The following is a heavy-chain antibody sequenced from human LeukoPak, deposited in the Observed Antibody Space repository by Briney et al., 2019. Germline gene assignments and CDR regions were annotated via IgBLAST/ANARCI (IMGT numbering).Heavy chain of an antibody. CDR1: GGSISSYY. Sequence: SETLSLTCTVSGGSISSYYWSWIRQPPGKGLEWIGYIYYSGSTNYNPSLKSRVTISVDTSKNQFSLKLSSVTAADTAAYYCARIHGSGSPWYPIDYWGQGTLVTVSS. CDR2: IYYSGST. D-gene: IGHD3-10*01. V-gene: IGHV4-59*01. CDR3: ARIHGSGSPWYPIDY. J-gene: IGHJ4*02.